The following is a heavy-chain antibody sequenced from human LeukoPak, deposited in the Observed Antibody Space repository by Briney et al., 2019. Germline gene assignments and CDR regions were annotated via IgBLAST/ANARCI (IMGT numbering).Heavy chain of an antibody. V-gene: IGHV5-51*01. D-gene: IGHD3-9*01. CDR1: GYSFTRYW. Sequence: GESLKISCKGSGYSFTRYWIGWVRQMPGKGLEWMGIIYPGDSDTRYSPSFQGQVTISADKSISTAYLQWSSLKASDTAMYYCARQLRYFDHEAAGAFDIWGQGTMVTVSS. CDR2: IYPGDSDT. CDR3: ARQLRYFDHEAAGAFDI. J-gene: IGHJ3*02.